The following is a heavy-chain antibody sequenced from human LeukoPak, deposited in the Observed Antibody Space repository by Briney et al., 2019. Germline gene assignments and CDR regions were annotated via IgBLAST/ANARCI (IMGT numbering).Heavy chain of an antibody. CDR2: ISYDGSNK. V-gene: IGHV3-30-3*01. J-gene: IGHJ6*02. CDR3: ARDRDTYQLLYYYYYGMDV. Sequence: GGSLRLSCAASGFTFSSYAMHWVRQAPGKGLEWVAVISYDGSNKYYADSVKGRFTIPRDNSKNTLYLQMNSLRAEDTAVYYCARDRDTYQLLYYYYYGMDVWGQGTTVTVSS. CDR1: GFTFSSYA. D-gene: IGHD2-2*01.